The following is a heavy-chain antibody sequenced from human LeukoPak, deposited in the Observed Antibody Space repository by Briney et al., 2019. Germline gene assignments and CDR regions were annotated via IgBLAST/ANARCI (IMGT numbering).Heavy chain of an antibody. J-gene: IGHJ4*02. CDR3: TTRGGSFSIFDY. D-gene: IGHD1-26*01. CDR1: GFTSSGAW. Sequence: GGSLRLSCAASGFTSSGAWMSWVRQAPGKGLEWVGRIKSKTDGGTTDYAAPVKGRFTISRDDSKNTLYLQMNSLKTEDTAVYYCTTRGGSFSIFDYWGQGTLVTVSS. CDR2: IKSKTDGGTT. V-gene: IGHV3-15*01.